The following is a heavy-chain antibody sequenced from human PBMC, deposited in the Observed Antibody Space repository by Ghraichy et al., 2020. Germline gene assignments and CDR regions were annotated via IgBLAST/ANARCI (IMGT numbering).Heavy chain of an antibody. CDR2: VSSDGTRT. Sequence: GGSLRLSCAASGFTFSNYWMHWVRQVPGMGLVWVSRVSSDGTRTDYADSVKGRFTISRDNAKNTLYLQMNSLRAEDTALYYCARGEYYHNTGDPGGDWGQGTLVTVSS. CDR1: GFTFSNYW. CDR3: ARGEYYHNTGDPGGD. D-gene: IGHD2/OR15-2a*01. V-gene: IGHV3-74*01. J-gene: IGHJ4*02.